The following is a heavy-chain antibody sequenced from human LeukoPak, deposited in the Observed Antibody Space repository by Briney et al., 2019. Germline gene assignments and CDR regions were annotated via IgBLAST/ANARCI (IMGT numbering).Heavy chain of an antibody. Sequence: GGSLRLSCAASGFIFSDYYMSWIRQAPGKGLEWVSYISSSGSTIYYADSVKGRFTISRDNAKNSLRLQMNSLRVEDTAVYYCAGEAEAGTDYWGQGTLVTVSS. D-gene: IGHD6-19*01. V-gene: IGHV3-11*04. CDR2: ISSSGSTI. CDR1: GFIFSDYY. J-gene: IGHJ4*02. CDR3: AGEAEAGTDY.